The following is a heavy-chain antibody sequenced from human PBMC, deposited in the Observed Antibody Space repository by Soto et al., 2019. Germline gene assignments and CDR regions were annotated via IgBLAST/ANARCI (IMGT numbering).Heavy chain of an antibody. J-gene: IGHJ4*02. Sequence: QVHLQESGPGLVKPSETLSLTCTVSGDSISTDYWSWIRQSPGKGLEWIGFIYYGGSTNYNPSLKRRVTISVDTPKNQFSMKLSSVTAEDTTVYYCAKNWNWGSLVHWGQGTLVTVSS. CDR2: IYYGGST. D-gene: IGHD7-27*01. V-gene: IGHV4-59*08. CDR1: GDSISTDY. CDR3: AKNWNWGSLVH.